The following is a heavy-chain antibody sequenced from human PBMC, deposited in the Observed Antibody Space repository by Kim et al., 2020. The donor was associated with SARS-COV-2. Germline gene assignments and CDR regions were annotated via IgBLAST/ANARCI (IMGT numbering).Heavy chain of an antibody. D-gene: IGHD2-15*01. Sequence: ASVKVSCKASGYTFTSYAMNWVRQAPGQGLEWMGWINTNTGNPTYAQGFTGRFVFSLDTSVSTAYLQISSLKAEDTAVYYCARVLGEYCSGGSCYSYYFDYWGQGTLVTVSS. J-gene: IGHJ4*02. CDR3: ARVLGEYCSGGSCYSYYFDY. CDR1: GYTFTSYA. V-gene: IGHV7-4-1*02. CDR2: INTNTGNP.